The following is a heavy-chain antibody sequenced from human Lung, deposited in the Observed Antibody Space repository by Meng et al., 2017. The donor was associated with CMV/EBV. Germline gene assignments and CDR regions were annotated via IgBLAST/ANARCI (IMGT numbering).Heavy chain of an antibody. CDR1: GFTFSSYS. Sequence: SCVASGFTFSSYSMNWVRQAPGKGLEWASSISSSGTYKYNADLVRGRFTISRDNAKNSLYLQMNSLRAEDTAVYYCARDVSPRSSAYFAIYYFYALDVWXQGTSVTVSS. CDR3: ARDVSPRSSAYFAIYYFYALDV. CDR2: ISSSGTYK. J-gene: IGHJ6*02. V-gene: IGHV3-21*01. D-gene: IGHD2-21*01.